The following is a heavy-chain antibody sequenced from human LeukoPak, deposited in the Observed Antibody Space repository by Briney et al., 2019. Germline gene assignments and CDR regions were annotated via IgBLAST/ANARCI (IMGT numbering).Heavy chain of an antibody. Sequence: SETLSLTCTVSGGSISSYYWSWIRQPPGKGLEWIGYIYYSGSTNYNPSLKSRVTISVDTSKNQFSLKLSSVTAADTAVYYCASQPVAGPGDWFDPWGPGTLVTVSS. D-gene: IGHD1-14*01. CDR3: ASQPVAGPGDWFDP. V-gene: IGHV4-59*01. CDR1: GGSISSYY. CDR2: IYYSGST. J-gene: IGHJ5*02.